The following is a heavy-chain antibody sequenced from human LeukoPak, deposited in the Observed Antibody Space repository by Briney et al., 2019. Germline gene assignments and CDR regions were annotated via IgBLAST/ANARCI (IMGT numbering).Heavy chain of an antibody. Sequence: GGSLRLSCAASGFTFSGSAIHWVRQASGEGLEWVGRIRSKANNYATVYAASVKGRFTISRDDSKNTAYLQMNSLKTEDTAVYYCTSVNYDSSGYYSDYWGQGTLVTVSS. CDR1: GFTFSGSA. CDR3: TSVNYDSSGYYSDY. CDR2: IRSKANNYAT. V-gene: IGHV3-73*01. J-gene: IGHJ4*02. D-gene: IGHD3-22*01.